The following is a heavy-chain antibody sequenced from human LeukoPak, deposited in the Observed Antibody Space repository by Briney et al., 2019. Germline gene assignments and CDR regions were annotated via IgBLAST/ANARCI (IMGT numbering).Heavy chain of an antibody. D-gene: IGHD3-22*01. CDR1: GGSISSYY. J-gene: IGHJ6*03. V-gene: IGHV4-4*07. Sequence: SETLSLTCTVSGGSISSYYWSWIRQPAGKGLEWIGRIYTSESTNYNPSLKSRVTMSLDTSKNQFSLKLSSVTAADTAVYYCARLVYYYDSSGYFPLYYYYYYMDVWGKGTTVTISS. CDR2: IYTSEST. CDR3: ARLVYYYDSSGYFPLYYYYYYMDV.